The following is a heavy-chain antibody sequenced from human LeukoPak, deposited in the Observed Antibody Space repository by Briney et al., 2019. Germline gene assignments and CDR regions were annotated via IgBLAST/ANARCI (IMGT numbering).Heavy chain of an antibody. CDR1: GGSFSGYY. CDR3: ARGEGTTWFDP. J-gene: IGHJ5*02. Sequence: SETLSLTCAVYGGSFSGYYWSWIRQPPGKGLEWIGYIYYSGSAYNNPSLKSRVTISVDTSKNQFSLKLSSVTAADTAVYYCARGEGTTWFDPWGQGTLVTVSS. V-gene: IGHV4-34*01. CDR2: IYYSGSA. D-gene: IGHD1-1*01.